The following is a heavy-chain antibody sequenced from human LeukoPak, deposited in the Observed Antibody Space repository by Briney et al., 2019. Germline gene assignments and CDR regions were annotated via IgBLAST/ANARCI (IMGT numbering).Heavy chain of an antibody. CDR2: INAGNGNT. V-gene: IGHV1-3*01. Sequence: ASVKVSCKASGYTFTSYAMHWVRQAPGQRLEWMGWINAGNGNTKYSQKFQGRVTITRDTSASTAYMELSSLRSEDTAVYYCARDAHCSGGSCYPVRDYYGMDVWGQGTTVTLSS. CDR1: GYTFTSYA. CDR3: ARDAHCSGGSCYPVRDYYGMDV. D-gene: IGHD2-15*01. J-gene: IGHJ6*02.